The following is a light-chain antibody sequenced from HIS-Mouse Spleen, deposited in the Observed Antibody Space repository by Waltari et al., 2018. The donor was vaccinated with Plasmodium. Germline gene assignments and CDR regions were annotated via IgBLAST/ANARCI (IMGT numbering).Light chain of an antibody. V-gene: IGLV3-1*01. CDR3: QAWDSSTYV. J-gene: IGLJ1*01. CDR1: KLGDKY. CDR2: QDS. Sequence: SYELTQPPSVSVSPGQTASITCSGDKLGDKYAWWYQQKPGQSPVLVIYQDSKRPSGIPVRFAGSNAWNTATLTISGTHAMDEADYYCQAWDSSTYVFGTGTKVTVL.